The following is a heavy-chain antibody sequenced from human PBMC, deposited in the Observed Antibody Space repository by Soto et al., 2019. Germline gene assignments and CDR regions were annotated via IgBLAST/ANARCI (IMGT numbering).Heavy chain of an antibody. V-gene: IGHV3-74*01. CDR3: ARGYSSSWYIGY. Sequence: AGSLRLSWAAAGFTFSSYWMHWVRQAPGKGLVWVSRINSDGSSTSYADSVKGRSTISRDNAKNTLYLQMNSLRAEVTAVYYCARGYSSSWYIGYWGQGTLVTVSS. CDR2: INSDGSST. D-gene: IGHD6-13*01. J-gene: IGHJ4*02. CDR1: GFTFSSYW.